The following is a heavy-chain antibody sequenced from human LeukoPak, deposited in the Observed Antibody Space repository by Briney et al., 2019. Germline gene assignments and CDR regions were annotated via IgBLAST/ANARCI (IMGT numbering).Heavy chain of an antibody. CDR1: GGSFSGYY. CDR3: ARGGYSGSYGSYDY. V-gene: IGHV4-34*01. Sequence: SGTLSLTCAVYGGSFSGYYWSWVRQPPGKGLEWIGEINHSRSTNYNPSLRSRVTISVDTSKNQFSLKLSSVTAPHPAVHYCARGGYSGSYGSYDYWGEGNRVTVSS. CDR2: INHSRST. D-gene: IGHD1-26*01. J-gene: IGHJ4*02.